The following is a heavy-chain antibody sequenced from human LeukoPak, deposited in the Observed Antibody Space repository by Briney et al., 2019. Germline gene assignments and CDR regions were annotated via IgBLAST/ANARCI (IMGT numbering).Heavy chain of an antibody. Sequence: GGSLRLSCVASGFTFSSYWMSWVRQAPGKGLEWVANIKQDGSETYYVDSVKGRFTISRDNAKNSLYLLMNSLRAEDTAVFYCARERDYDFWSGQPLLGFDPWGQGTLVTVSS. V-gene: IGHV3-7*01. CDR3: ARERDYDFWSGQPLLGFDP. CDR2: IKQDGSET. D-gene: IGHD3-3*01. CDR1: GFTFSSYW. J-gene: IGHJ5*02.